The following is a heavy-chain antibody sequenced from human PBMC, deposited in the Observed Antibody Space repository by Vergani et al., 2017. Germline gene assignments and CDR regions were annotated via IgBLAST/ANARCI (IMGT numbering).Heavy chain of an antibody. V-gene: IGHV3-33*01. CDR1: GFTFNQYG. J-gene: IGHJ5*02. Sequence: QVPLVESGGGVVQPGRSLRLSCAASGFTFNQYGMHWVRQAPGKGLEWVAVTWYDGNNKQYADSVKGRFTISRDNSKSTMYLQMNSLRDEDTGVYYCARDLRVLYNRIDPWGQGTLVTVSS. D-gene: IGHD1-14*01. CDR2: TWYDGNNK. CDR3: ARDLRVLYNRIDP.